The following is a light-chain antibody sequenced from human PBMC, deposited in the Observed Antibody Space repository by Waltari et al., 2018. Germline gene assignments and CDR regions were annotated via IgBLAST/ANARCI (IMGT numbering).Light chain of an antibody. J-gene: IGLJ1*01. CDR3: QAGDSGPAV. CDR1: KLGDQY. CDR2: QDK. Sequence: SELTQPPSVSVSPGQTASITCSGDKLGDQYVSWFQQRPGQSPTLVIYQDKERPSGIPERFSGSSSGTTATLTISGTQALDEADYYCQAGDSGPAVFGTGTKVTVL. V-gene: IGLV3-1*01.